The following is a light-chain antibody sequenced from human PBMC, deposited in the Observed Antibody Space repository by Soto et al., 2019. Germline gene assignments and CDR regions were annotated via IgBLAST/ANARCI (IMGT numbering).Light chain of an antibody. CDR1: KSDIGVYDY. V-gene: IGLV2-14*01. J-gene: IGLJ1*01. CDR2: EVS. Sequence: QSVLAQPPSASGSPGQSVTISCTGTKSDIGVYDYVSWYQQHPGKAPKLMIYEVSNRPSGVSNRFSGSKSGNTASLTISGLQAEDEADYYCCSCTSSTTLVFGTGTKVTVL. CDR3: CSCTSSTTLV.